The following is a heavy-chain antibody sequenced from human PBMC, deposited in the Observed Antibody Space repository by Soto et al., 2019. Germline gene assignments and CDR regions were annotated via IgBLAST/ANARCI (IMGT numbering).Heavy chain of an antibody. J-gene: IGHJ4*02. V-gene: IGHV3-33*01. CDR3: ARDGPYDSSGLYFDY. CDR1: GFSFSSYG. D-gene: IGHD3-22*01. Sequence: GGSLRLSCASSGFSFSSYGMHWVRQAPGKGLEWVAVIWYDGSNKYYADSVKGRFTISRDNSKSTLYLQMNSLRAEDTAMYYCARDGPYDSSGLYFDYWGQGTLVTVSS. CDR2: IWYDGSNK.